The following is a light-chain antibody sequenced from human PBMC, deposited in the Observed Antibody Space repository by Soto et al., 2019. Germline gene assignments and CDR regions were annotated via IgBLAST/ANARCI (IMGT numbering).Light chain of an antibody. J-gene: IGKJ1*01. CDR3: QQYTSYST. CDR2: KAP. Sequence: DIQMTQSPSTLSASVGDRVTITCRASQSINSWLAWYQQKPGRAPKLLIYKAPSLESGVPSRFSGSGSGTEFTLTISSLQPDDFATDYCQQYTSYSTFGQGTKVESK. CDR1: QSINSW. V-gene: IGKV1-5*03.